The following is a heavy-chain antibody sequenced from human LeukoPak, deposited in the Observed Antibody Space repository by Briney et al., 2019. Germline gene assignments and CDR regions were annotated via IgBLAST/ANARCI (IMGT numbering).Heavy chain of an antibody. CDR2: IFPSGGEI. Sequence: GGSLRLSCEASGFTFSTFAMIWVRQPPGKGLEWVSSIFPSGGEIHYADSVRGRFTISRDNSKSTLSLQMNSLRAEDTAIYYCATYRQVLLSFESWGQGTLVTVSS. V-gene: IGHV3-23*01. J-gene: IGHJ4*02. CDR3: ATYRQVLLSFES. CDR1: GFTFSTFA. D-gene: IGHD2/OR15-2a*01.